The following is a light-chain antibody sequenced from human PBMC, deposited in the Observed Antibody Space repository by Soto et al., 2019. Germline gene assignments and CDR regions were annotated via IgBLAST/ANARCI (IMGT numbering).Light chain of an antibody. CDR1: SSNIGSNT. V-gene: IGLV1-44*01. CDR3: AAWDDSLNGRV. CDR2: SNN. Sequence: QSVLTQPPSASGTPGQRITISCSGSSSNIGSNTVNWYQQLPGTAPKLLICSNNLRPSGVPDGFSGSKSGTSASLAISGRQSEDEADYYCAAWDDSLNGRVFGGGTKLTVL. J-gene: IGLJ2*01.